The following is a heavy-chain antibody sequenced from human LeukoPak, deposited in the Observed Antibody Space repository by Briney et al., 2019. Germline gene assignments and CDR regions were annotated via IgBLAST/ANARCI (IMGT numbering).Heavy chain of an antibody. CDR1: GGSFSGYY. Sequence: SETLSLTCAVYGGSFSGYYWSWIRQPPGKGLEWIGEINHSGSTNYNPSLKSRVTISVDTSKNQFSLKLSSVTAADTAVYYCARGPRYYDFWSGYYSPRSFDIWGQGTMVTVSS. CDR3: ARGPRYYDFWSGYYSPRSFDI. V-gene: IGHV4-34*01. D-gene: IGHD3-3*01. J-gene: IGHJ3*02. CDR2: INHSGST.